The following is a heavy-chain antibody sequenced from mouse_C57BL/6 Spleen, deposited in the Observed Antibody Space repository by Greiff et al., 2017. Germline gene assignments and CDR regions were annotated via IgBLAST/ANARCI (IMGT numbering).Heavy chain of an antibody. Sequence: QVQLQQPGAELVKPGASVKMSCKASGYTFTSYWITWVKQRPGQGLEWIGDIYPGSGSTNYNEKFKSKATLTVDTASSTAYMQLSSLTSEDSAVYYCARERYYGNYNWYFDVWGTGTTVTVSS. CDR2: IYPGSGST. CDR1: GYTFTSYW. D-gene: IGHD2-1*01. V-gene: IGHV1-55*01. CDR3: ARERYYGNYNWYFDV. J-gene: IGHJ1*03.